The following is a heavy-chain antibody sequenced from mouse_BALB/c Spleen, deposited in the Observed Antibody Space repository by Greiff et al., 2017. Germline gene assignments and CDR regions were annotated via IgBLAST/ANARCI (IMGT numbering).Heavy chain of an antibody. CDR1: GFTFSSYA. J-gene: IGHJ3*01. Sequence: EVQLVESGGGLVKPGGSLKLSCAASGFTFSSYAMSWVRQTPEKRLEWVASISSGGSTYYPDSVKGRFTISRDNARNILYLQMSSLRSEDTAMYYCARERESRYYYGSSAWFAYWGQGTLVTVSA. CDR2: ISSGGST. D-gene: IGHD1-1*01. V-gene: IGHV5-6-5*01. CDR3: ARERESRYYYGSSAWFAY.